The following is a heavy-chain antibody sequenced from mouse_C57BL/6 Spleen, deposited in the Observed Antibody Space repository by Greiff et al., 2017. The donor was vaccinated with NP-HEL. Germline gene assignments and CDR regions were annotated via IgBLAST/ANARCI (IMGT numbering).Heavy chain of an antibody. J-gene: IGHJ4*01. CDR1: GYTFTSYT. D-gene: IGHD1-1*01. CDR2: INPSSGYT. V-gene: IGHV1-4*01. CDR3: APSYYYGSHYYAMDY. Sequence: VQLQQSGAELARPGASVKMSCKASGYTFTSYTMHWVKQRPGQGLEWIGYINPSSGYTKYNQKFKDKATLTADKSSSTAYMQLSSLTSEDSAVYYCAPSYYYGSHYYAMDYWGQGTSVTVSS.